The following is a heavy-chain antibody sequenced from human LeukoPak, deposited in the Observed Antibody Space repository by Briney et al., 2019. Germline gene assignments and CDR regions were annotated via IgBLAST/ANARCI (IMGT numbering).Heavy chain of an antibody. CDR1: GFIFRSYA. V-gene: IGHV3-30*04. CDR3: AKGMLNYYYMDA. D-gene: IGHD3-16*01. CDR2: ISYNGADI. J-gene: IGHJ6*03. Sequence: GGSLRLSCEGSGFIFRSYAMHWVRQAPGRGLEWLTVISYNGADIEYSDSVKGRFTISRDNSKKTLYLQMSSLRVEDTAVYYCAKGMLNYYYMDAWGKGTTVTVSS.